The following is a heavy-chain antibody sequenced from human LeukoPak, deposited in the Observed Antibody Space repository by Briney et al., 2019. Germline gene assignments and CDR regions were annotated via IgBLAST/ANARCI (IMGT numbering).Heavy chain of an antibody. CDR3: ASLRSGSGTFYNDY. J-gene: IGHJ4*02. CDR2: ISYDGSDK. D-gene: IGHD3-10*01. CDR1: VFTFRNYG. V-gene: IGHV3-30*03. Sequence: PGGSLRLSCAASVFTFRNYGMQWVRQTPGKGLEWVTLISYDGSDKYYADSLKGRFSISRDNSKNTLYLQMNSLRAEDTAVYYCASLRSGSGTFYNDYWGQGTLVTVSS.